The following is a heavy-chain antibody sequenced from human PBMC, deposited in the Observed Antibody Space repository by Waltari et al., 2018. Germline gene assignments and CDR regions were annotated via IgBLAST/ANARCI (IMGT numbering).Heavy chain of an antibody. Sequence: EVQLLESGGGLVQHGGSLRLSCAASGFTFSSYAMRWVRQAPGKGLEWVSAISGSGGSTYYADSVKGRFTISRDNSKNTLYLQMNSLRAEDTAVYYCAKSSTYYGATYYFDYWGQGTLVTVSS. D-gene: IGHD3-3*01. J-gene: IGHJ4*02. CDR2: ISGSGGST. CDR3: AKSSTYYGATYYFDY. CDR1: GFTFSSYA. V-gene: IGHV3-23*01.